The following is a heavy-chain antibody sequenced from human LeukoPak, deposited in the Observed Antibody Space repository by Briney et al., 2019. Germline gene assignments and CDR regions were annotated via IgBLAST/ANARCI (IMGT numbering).Heavy chain of an antibody. CDR2: INPNSGGT. Sequence: GASVKVSCKASGYTFSDYYIHWVRQAPGQGLEWMGWINPNSGGTNYAQKFQGRVTMTRDTSISTAYMELSRLRSDDTAVYYCAMSGSQIRAFDYWGQGTLVTVSS. V-gene: IGHV1-2*02. J-gene: IGHJ4*02. CDR3: AMSGSQIRAFDY. D-gene: IGHD1-26*01. CDR1: GYTFSDYY.